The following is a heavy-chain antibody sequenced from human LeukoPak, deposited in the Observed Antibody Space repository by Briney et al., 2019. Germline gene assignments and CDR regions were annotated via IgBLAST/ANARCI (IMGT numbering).Heavy chain of an antibody. Sequence: GGSLRLSCAASGFTFSSYGMHWVRQAPGKGLEWVAVISYDGSNKYYADSVKGRFTISRDNSKNTLYLQMNSLRAEDTAVYYCAKDQRGGGYRYYYYGMDVWGQGTTVTVSS. D-gene: IGHD3-22*01. CDR3: AKDQRGGGYRYYYYGMDV. CDR1: GFTFSSYG. J-gene: IGHJ6*02. V-gene: IGHV3-30*18. CDR2: ISYDGSNK.